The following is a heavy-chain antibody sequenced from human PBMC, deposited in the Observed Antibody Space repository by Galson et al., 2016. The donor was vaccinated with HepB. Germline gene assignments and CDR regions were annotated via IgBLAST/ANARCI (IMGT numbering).Heavy chain of an antibody. V-gene: IGHV3-11*06. CDR1: GFTFSDYY. J-gene: IGHJ4*02. Sequence: SLRLSCAASGFTFSDYYMSWIRQAPGKGLEWVSYISSSSRYTNYADSVKGRFTISRDNAKNSLYLQMSSLRADDTAVYYCAKRHEYCPAVGCSVDYWGQGTLVSVSS. D-gene: IGHD2/OR15-2a*01. CDR3: AKRHEYCPAVGCSVDY. CDR2: ISSSSRYT.